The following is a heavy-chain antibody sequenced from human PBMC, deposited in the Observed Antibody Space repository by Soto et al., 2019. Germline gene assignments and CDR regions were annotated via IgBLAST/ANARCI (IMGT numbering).Heavy chain of an antibody. CDR2: INAYNGNA. CDR1: GYTFTSYG. D-gene: IGHD5-18*01. V-gene: IGHV1-18*04. J-gene: IGHJ4*02. CDR3: ARDRGYSPSKKYYFDY. Sequence: QVQLVQSGAEVKKPGSSVKVSCKASGYTFTSYGIIWGRQAPGQGLEWMGWINAYNGNANYAQKLQGRVTMTTDTPTSTAYMELRTLRSDDTAGYYCARDRGYSPSKKYYFDYWGQGTLVTVSS.